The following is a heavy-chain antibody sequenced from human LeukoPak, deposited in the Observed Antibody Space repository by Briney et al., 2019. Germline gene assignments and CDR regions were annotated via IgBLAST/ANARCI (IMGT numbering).Heavy chain of an antibody. J-gene: IGHJ4*02. D-gene: IGHD3-22*01. CDR3: AKNKGSGYYYAFDY. CDR2: ISGSGGST. V-gene: IGHV3-23*01. CDR1: GFTFSSYA. Sequence: QPGGSLRLSCAASGFTFSSYAMSWVRQAPGKGLEWVSAISGSGGSTYHADSVKGRFTISRDNSKNTLYLQMNSLRAEDTAVYYCAKNKGSGYYYAFDYWGQGTLVTVSS.